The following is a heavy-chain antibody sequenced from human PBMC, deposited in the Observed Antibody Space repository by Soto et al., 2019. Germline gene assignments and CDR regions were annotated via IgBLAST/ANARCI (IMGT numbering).Heavy chain of an antibody. V-gene: IGHV1-18*04. CDR3: AREVAGVRKLGAFDI. Sequence: ASVKGACKASGYTFTVYYMRCGRQTPGQGLEWMGWISAYNGNTNYAQKLQGRVTMTTDTSTSTAYMELRSLRSDDTAVYYCAREVAGVRKLGAFDIWGQGTMVTVSS. CDR1: GYTFTVYY. J-gene: IGHJ3*02. D-gene: IGHD6-19*01. CDR2: ISAYNGNT.